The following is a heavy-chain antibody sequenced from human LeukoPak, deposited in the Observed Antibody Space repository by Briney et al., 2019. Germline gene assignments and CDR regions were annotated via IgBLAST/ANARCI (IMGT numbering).Heavy chain of an antibody. CDR1: GGTFSSYA. CDR3: ARAYCSGGSCKGGLIDY. CDR2: INPSGGST. J-gene: IGHJ4*02. V-gene: IGHV1-46*01. D-gene: IGHD2-15*01. Sequence: VASVKVSCKASGGTFSSYAISWVRQAPGQGLEWMGIINPSGGSTSYAQKFQGRVTMTRDTSTSTVYMELSSLRSEDTAVYYCARAYCSGGSCKGGLIDYWGQGTLVTVSS.